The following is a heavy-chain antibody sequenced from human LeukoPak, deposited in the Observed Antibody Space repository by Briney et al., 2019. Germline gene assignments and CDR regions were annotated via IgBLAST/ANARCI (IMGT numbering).Heavy chain of an antibody. CDR2: ISYSGNT. J-gene: IGHJ4*02. CDR1: GGSISSYY. Sequence: SETLSLTCTVSGGSISSYYWSWIRQLPGKGLEWIGYISYSGNTNYNPSLKSRVTMSVDRSKDQFSLKLSSVTAADTARYYCARNRYDSSGYYLDSWGQGTLVTVSS. V-gene: IGHV4-59*12. CDR3: ARNRYDSSGYYLDS. D-gene: IGHD3-22*01.